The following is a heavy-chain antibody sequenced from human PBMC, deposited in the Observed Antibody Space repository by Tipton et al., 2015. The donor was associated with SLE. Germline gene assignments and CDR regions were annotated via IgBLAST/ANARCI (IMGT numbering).Heavy chain of an antibody. J-gene: IGHJ3*02. D-gene: IGHD3-16*02. CDR1: GYTFTSYG. Sequence: QSGAEVKKPGASVKVSCKASGYTFTSYGISWVRQAPGQGLEWMGWISAYNGNTNYAQKLQGRVTMTTDTSTSTAYMELRSLRSDDTAVYYCARVDDYIWGSYRYTGENAFDIWGQGTMVTVSS. V-gene: IGHV1-18*01. CDR3: ARVDDYIWGSYRYTGENAFDI. CDR2: ISAYNGNT.